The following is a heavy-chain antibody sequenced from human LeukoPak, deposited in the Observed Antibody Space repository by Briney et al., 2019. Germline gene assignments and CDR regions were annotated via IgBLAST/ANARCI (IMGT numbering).Heavy chain of an antibody. CDR3: ARDVRGYSDGKKYYFDY. V-gene: IGHV4-30-4*01. CDR1: GGSISSDDYY. D-gene: IGHD5-18*01. CDR2: IYYSGST. Sequence: PSETLSLTCTVSGGSISSDDYYWSWIRQPPGKGLEWIGYIYYSGSTYYNPSLKSRVTISVDTSENQFSLKLSSVTAADTAVYYCARDVRGYSDGKKYYFDYWGQGTLVTVSS. J-gene: IGHJ4*02.